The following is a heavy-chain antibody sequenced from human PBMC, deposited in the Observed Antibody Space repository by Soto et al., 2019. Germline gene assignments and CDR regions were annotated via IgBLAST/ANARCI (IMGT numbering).Heavy chain of an antibody. D-gene: IGHD1-26*01. CDR2: ISGSSRTI. J-gene: IGHJ6*02. CDR1: GCNFSSYS. V-gene: IGHV3-48*02. CDR3: ARLVGATAYYYYDMDV. Sequence: GGSLILSWAAYGCNFSSYSVNWVRQAPGKGLEWVSYISGSSRTIYFADSVKGRFSISRDNAKNSLYLQMSSLRDEDTAVYFCARLVGATAYYYYDMDVWGQGTTVNLSS.